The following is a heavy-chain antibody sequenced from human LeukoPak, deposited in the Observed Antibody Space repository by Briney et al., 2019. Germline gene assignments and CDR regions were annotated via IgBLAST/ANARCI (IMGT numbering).Heavy chain of an antibody. CDR2: IYYSGST. D-gene: IGHD1-1*01. CDR1: GVAIKSYY. J-gene: IGHJ5*02. V-gene: IGHV4-59*01. CDR3: ARATTGTTDWFDP. Sequence: PSETLSLTCTVSGVAIKSYYWSWIRQPPGKGLEWIGYIYYSGSTNYNPSLKSRVTISVDTSKNQYSLKLSSVTAADTAGYYCARATTGTTDWFDPWGQGTLVTVSS.